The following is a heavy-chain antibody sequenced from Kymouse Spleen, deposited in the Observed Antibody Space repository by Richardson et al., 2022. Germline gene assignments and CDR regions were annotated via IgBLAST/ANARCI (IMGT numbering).Heavy chain of an antibody. CDR3: AKDRGYSGYDPYGMDV. V-gene: IGHV3-9*01. CDR2: ISWNSGSI. D-gene: IGHD5-12*01. J-gene: IGHJ6*02. CDR1: GFTFDDYA. Sequence: EVQLVESGGGLVQPGRSLRLSCAASGFTFDDYAMHWVRQAPGKGLEWVSGISWNSGSIGYADSVKGRFTISRDNAKNSLYLQMNSLRAEDTALYYCAKDRGYSGYDPYGMDVWGQGTTVTVSS.